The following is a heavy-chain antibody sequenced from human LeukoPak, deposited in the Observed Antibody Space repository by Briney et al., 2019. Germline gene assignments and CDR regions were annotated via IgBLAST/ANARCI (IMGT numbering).Heavy chain of an antibody. D-gene: IGHD6-19*01. CDR3: ARLGGWLPDY. CDR1: GGPISSSSYY. V-gene: IGHV4-39*01. J-gene: IGHJ4*02. Sequence: KPSETLSLTCTVSGGPISSSSYYWGWIRQPPGKGLEWIGSIYYSGSTYYNPSLKSRVTISVDTSKNQFSLKLSSVTAADTAVYYCARLGGWLPDYWGQGTLVTVSS. CDR2: IYYSGST.